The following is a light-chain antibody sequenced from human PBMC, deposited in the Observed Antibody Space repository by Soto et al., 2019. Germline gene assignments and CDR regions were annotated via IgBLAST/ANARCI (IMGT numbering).Light chain of an antibody. CDR3: SSYTTSNTRQIV. CDR1: SSDVGGYNY. J-gene: IGLJ1*01. CDR2: DVS. Sequence: QSVLTHPASVYWPPGQSITISCTGTSSDVGGYNYVSWYQQHPGKAPKFMIYDVSNRPSGVSNRFSGSKSGNTASLTISGLQAEDEADYYCSSYTTSNTRQIVFGTGTKATVL. V-gene: IGLV2-14*01.